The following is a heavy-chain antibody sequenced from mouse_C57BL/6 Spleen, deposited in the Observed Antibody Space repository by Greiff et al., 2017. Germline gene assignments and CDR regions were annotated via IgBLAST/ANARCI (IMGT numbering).Heavy chain of an antibody. CDR2: INPNNGGT. Sequence: VQLQQSGPELVKPGASVKIPCKASGYTFTDYNMDWVKQSHGKSLEWIGDINPNNGGTIYNQKFKGKATLTVDKSSSTAYMELRSLTSEDTAVYYCARRPQETENYYAMDYWGQGTSVTVSA. D-gene: IGHD3-2*01. CDR1: GYTFTDYN. V-gene: IGHV1-18*01. J-gene: IGHJ4*01. CDR3: ARRPQETENYYAMDY.